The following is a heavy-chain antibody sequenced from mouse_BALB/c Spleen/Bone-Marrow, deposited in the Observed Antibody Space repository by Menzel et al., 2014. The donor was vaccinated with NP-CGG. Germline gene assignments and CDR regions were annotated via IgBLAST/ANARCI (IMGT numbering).Heavy chain of an antibody. Sequence: EVMLVESGGGLVQPGGSLKLSCAASGFTFSSYTMSWVRQTPEKRLEWVAYISNGGGSTYYPDTVKGRFTTPRDNAKNTLYLQMSSLKSEDTAMYYCARQIYFPYFDYWGQGTTLTVSS. CDR3: ARQIYFPYFDY. J-gene: IGHJ2*01. D-gene: IGHD2-1*01. CDR2: ISNGGGST. CDR1: GFTFSSYT. V-gene: IGHV5-12-2*01.